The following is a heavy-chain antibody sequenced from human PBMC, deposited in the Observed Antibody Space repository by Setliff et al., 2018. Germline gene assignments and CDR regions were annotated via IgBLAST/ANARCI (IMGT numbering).Heavy chain of an antibody. CDR1: GGSISSGNYY. V-gene: IGHV4-61*05. D-gene: IGHD2-21*02. CDR3: ARGFDVCGGGACYTDGPYYFDY. CDR2: IYYSGNT. Sequence: PSETLSLTCRVSGGSISSGNYYWGLIRQPPGKGLEWIGYIYYSGNTNYNPSLKSRVTISVDTSKNQFSLKLSSVAAADTAVYYCARGFDVCGGGACYTDGPYYFDYWGLGTLVTVSS. J-gene: IGHJ4*02.